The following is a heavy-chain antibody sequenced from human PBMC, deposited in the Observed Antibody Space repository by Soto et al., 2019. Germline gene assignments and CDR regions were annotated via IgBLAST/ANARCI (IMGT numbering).Heavy chain of an antibody. J-gene: IGHJ6*02. CDR3: ARPRAVSLVAATHYYYYYGMDV. V-gene: IGHV1-69*13. Sequence: ASVKVSCKASGGTFSSYAISWVRQAPGQGLEWMGGIIPIFGTANYAQKFQGRVTITADESTSTAYMELSSLRSEDTAVYYCARPRAVSLVAATHYYYYYGMDVWGQGTTVTVSS. D-gene: IGHD2-15*01. CDR2: IIPIFGTA. CDR1: GGTFSSYA.